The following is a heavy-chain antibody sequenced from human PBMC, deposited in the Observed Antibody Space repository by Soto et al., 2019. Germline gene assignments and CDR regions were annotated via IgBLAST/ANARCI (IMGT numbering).Heavy chain of an antibody. D-gene: IGHD6-19*01. CDR2: IRSKAYGGTT. CDR1: GFTFGDYA. V-gene: IGHV3-49*03. CDR3: TRALVKQWLQTGDY. Sequence: PGGSLRLSCTASGFTFGDYAMSWFRQAPGKGLEWVGFIRSKAYGGTTEYAASVKGRFTISRDDSKSIAYLQMNSLKTEDTAVYYCTRALVKQWLQTGDYWGQGTLVTVSS. J-gene: IGHJ4*02.